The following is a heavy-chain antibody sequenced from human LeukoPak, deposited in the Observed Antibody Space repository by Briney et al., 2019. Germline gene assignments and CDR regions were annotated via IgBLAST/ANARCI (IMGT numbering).Heavy chain of an antibody. CDR1: GGSISSYY. Sequence: SETLSLTCTVSGGSISSYYWSWIRQPPGKGLEWIGYIYYSGSTNYNPSLKSRVTISVDKPKNQFSLKLSSVTAADTAVYYCASRLPHWYFDLWGRGTLVTVSS. D-gene: IGHD6-25*01. V-gene: IGHV4-59*12. J-gene: IGHJ2*01. CDR2: IYYSGST. CDR3: ASRLPHWYFDL.